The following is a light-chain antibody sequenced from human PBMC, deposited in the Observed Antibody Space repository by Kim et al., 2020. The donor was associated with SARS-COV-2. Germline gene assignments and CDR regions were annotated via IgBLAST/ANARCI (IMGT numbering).Light chain of an antibody. CDR2: DAS. V-gene: IGKV3-11*01. J-gene: IGKJ2*03. Sequence: LSLSPRERATLSCRASQSVSSYLAWYQQKPGQAPRLLIFDASNRATGIPARFSGSGSGTDFTLTISSLEPEDFAVYYCQQRSNWYSFGQGTKLEI. CDR1: QSVSSY. CDR3: QQRSNWYS.